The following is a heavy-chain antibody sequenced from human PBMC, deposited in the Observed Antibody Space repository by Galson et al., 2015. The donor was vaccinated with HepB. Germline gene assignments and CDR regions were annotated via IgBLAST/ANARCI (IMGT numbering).Heavy chain of an antibody. CDR1: GFTFSSYS. CDR2: ISSSSSYI. D-gene: IGHD3-10*01. Sequence: SLRLSCAASGFTFSSYSMNWVRQAPGKGLEWVSSISSSSSYIYYADSVKGRFTISRDNAKNSLYLQMNSLRAEDTAVYYCARVNLGSYGSGSYYLYWGQGTLVTVSS. CDR3: ARVNLGSYGSGSYYLY. J-gene: IGHJ4*02. V-gene: IGHV3-21*01.